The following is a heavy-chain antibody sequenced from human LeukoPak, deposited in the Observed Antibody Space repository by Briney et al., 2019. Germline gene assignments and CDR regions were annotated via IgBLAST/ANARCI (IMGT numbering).Heavy chain of an antibody. D-gene: IGHD5-12*01. V-gene: IGHV4-61*08. CDR1: GGSISSGGYY. CDR2: IYYSGST. J-gene: IGHJ3*02. Sequence: SETLSLTCTVSGGSISSGGYYWSWIRQHPGKGLEWIGYIYYSGSTNYNPSLKSRVTISVDTSKNQFSLKLSSVTAADTAVYYCAYRGYSGYDRVDIWGQGTMVTVSS. CDR3: AYRGYSGYDRVDI.